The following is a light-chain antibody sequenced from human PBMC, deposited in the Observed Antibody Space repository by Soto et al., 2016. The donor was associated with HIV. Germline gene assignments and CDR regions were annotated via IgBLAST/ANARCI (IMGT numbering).Light chain of an antibody. J-gene: IGKJ1*01. V-gene: IGKV1-33*01. CDR1: QDISNY. Sequence: DIQMTQSPSSLSASVGDRVTITCQASQDISNYLNWYQQKPGKAPKLLIYDAINLETGVPSRFSGSGSGTYFTFTISSLQHEDLATYYCQQSSRTPRTFGQGTKVEI. CDR2: DAI. CDR3: QQSSRTPRT.